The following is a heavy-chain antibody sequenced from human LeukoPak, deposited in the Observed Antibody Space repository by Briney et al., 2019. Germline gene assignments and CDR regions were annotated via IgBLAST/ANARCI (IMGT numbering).Heavy chain of an antibody. Sequence: ASVKVSCKVSGYTLTELSMHWVRQAPGKGLEWMGGFDPEDGETIYAQKFQGRVTMTEDTSTDTAYMELSSLRSEDTAVYYCATALRLWFGELFDPWGQGTLVTVSS. CDR3: ATALRLWFGELFDP. J-gene: IGHJ5*02. D-gene: IGHD3-10*01. CDR2: FDPEDGET. V-gene: IGHV1-24*01. CDR1: GYTLTELS.